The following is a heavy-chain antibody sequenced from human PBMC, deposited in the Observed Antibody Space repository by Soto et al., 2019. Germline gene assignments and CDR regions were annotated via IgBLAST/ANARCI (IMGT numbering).Heavy chain of an antibody. D-gene: IGHD6-13*01. CDR3: ARGQVVAAGVVRGYYFDY. CDR1: GGSFSGYY. V-gene: IGHV4-34*01. CDR2: INHSGST. Sequence: QVQLQQWGAGLLKPSETLSLTCAVYGGSFSGYYWSWIRQPPGKGLEWIGEINHSGSTNYNPSLKSRVTISVDTSKNQFSLKLSSVTAADTDVYYCARGQVVAAGVVRGYYFDYWGQGTLVTVSS. J-gene: IGHJ4*02.